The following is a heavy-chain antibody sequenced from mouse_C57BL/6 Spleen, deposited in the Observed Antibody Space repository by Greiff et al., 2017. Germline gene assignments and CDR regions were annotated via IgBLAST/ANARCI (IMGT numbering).Heavy chain of an antibody. CDR1: GYTFTSYW. Sequence: VQLQQPGAALVKPGASVKMSCKASGYTFTSYWITWVKQRPGQGLEWIGDIYPGSGSTNYNEKFKSKATLTVDTASSTAYMQLSSLTSEDSAVYYCARKGYYGSKAMDYWGQGTSVTVSS. J-gene: IGHJ4*01. CDR3: ARKGYYGSKAMDY. V-gene: IGHV1-55*01. D-gene: IGHD1-1*01. CDR2: IYPGSGST.